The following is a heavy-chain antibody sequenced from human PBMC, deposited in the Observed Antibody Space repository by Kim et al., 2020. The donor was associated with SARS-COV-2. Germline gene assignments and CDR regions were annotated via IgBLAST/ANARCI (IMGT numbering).Heavy chain of an antibody. Sequence: GGSLRLSCAASGFTFSNAWMSWVRQAPGTGLEWVGRIKSKTDGGTTDYAAPVKGRFTISRDDSKNTLYLQMNSLKTEDTAVYYCNTQYSSGWFEYFQHWGQGTLVTVSS. D-gene: IGHD6-19*01. J-gene: IGHJ1*01. CDR3: NTQYSSGWFEYFQH. CDR1: GFTFSNAW. CDR2: IKSKTDGGTT. V-gene: IGHV3-15*01.